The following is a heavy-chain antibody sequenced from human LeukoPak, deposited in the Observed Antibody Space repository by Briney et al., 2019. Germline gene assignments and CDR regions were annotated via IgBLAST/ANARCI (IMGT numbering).Heavy chain of an antibody. D-gene: IGHD1-26*01. Sequence: SETLSLTCTVSGGSISSSSYYWGWVRQPPGTGLEWLGSIYYSGSTYYNPSLKSRVTMSVDTSKNQFSLKLSSVTAADTAVYYCASAGDSGSYYGGDYWGQGTLVTVSS. CDR2: IYYSGST. J-gene: IGHJ4*02. CDR1: GGSISSSSYY. CDR3: ASAGDSGSYYGGDY. V-gene: IGHV4-39*07.